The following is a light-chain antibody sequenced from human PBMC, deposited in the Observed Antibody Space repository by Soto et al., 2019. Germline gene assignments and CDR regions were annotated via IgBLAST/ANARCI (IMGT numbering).Light chain of an antibody. CDR3: QQYGSSPWT. J-gene: IGKJ1*01. CDR2: GAS. CDR1: QSVSSY. Sequence: IVFTQSPSTLSLSPGERATLSCGASQSVSSYLAWYQQKPGQAPRLLIYGASSRATGIPDRFSGSGSGTDFTLTISRLEPEDFAVYYCQQYGSSPWTFGQGTKVDI. V-gene: IGKV3-20*01.